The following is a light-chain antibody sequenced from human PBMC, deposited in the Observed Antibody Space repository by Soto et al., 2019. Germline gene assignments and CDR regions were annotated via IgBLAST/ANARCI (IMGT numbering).Light chain of an antibody. CDR2: DNY. CDR3: GTWDSSLSAAV. V-gene: IGLV1-51*01. CDR1: SSNIGNNY. Sequence: QSVLTQPPSVSAAPGKKVTISCSGSSSNIGNNYVSWYQQVPGTAPKLLIYDNYNRPSGIPDRFSGSKSGTSATLDITGLQTGDEADYYCGTWDSSLSAAVFGGGTQLTVL. J-gene: IGLJ7*01.